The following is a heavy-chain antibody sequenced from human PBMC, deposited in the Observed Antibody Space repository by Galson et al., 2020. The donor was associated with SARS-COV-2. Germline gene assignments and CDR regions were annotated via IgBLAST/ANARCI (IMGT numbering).Heavy chain of an antibody. J-gene: IGHJ6*03. D-gene: IGHD2-15*01. Sequence: HGESLKISCKGSGYKYPSYWIGWVRQRPGKGLEWMGIIYPGDSDTTYSPSFQGQVTISADKSISTAYLQWSSLKASDTAMYYCAILVRENSYSHSYRDVWGKGTTVTVSS. CDR2: IYPGDSDT. V-gene: IGHV5-51*01. CDR3: AILVRENSYSHSYRDV. CDR1: GYKYPSYW.